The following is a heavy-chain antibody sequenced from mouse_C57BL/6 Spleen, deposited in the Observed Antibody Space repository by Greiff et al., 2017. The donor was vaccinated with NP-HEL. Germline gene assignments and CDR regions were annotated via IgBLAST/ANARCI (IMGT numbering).Heavy chain of an antibody. Sequence: VQLQQSGPVLVKPGASVKMSCKASGYTFTDYYMNWVKQSHGKSLEWIGVINPYNGGTSYNQKFKGKATLTVDKSSSTAYMELNSLTSEDSAVYYCARDRDYYGSSPGFAYWGQGTLVTVSA. J-gene: IGHJ3*01. CDR1: GYTFTDYY. D-gene: IGHD1-1*01. CDR2: INPYNGGT. CDR3: ARDRDYYGSSPGFAY. V-gene: IGHV1-19*01.